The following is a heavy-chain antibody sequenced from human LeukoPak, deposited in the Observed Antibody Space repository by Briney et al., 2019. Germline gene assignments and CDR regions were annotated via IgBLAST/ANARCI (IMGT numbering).Heavy chain of an antibody. V-gene: IGHV4-30-4*02. J-gene: IGHJ6*02. CDR1: GGSISSGDYY. D-gene: IGHD3-9*01. CDR3: ARSGSVHYDILTGYLPTGYYYGMDV. CDR2: IYYSGST. Sequence: SETLSLTCTVSGGSISSGDYYWSWIRQPPGKGLEWIGYIYYSGSTYYNPSLKSRVTISVDTSKNQFSLKLSSVTAADTAVYYCARSGSVHYDILTGYLPTGYYYGMDVWGQGTTVTVSS.